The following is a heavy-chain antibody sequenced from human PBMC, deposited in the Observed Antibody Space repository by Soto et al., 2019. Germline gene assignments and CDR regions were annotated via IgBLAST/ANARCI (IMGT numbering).Heavy chain of an antibody. CDR1: GGSFSGYY. CDR3: ARGTLLWFGELLDY. V-gene: IGHV4-34*01. D-gene: IGHD3-10*01. CDR2: INHSGST. Sequence: QVQLQQWGAGLLKPSETLSLTCAVYGGSFSGYYWSWIRQPPGKGLGWIGEINHSGSTNYNPSLKSRVTISVDTSKNQFSLKLSSVTAADTAVYYCARGTLLWFGELLDYWGQGTLVTVSS. J-gene: IGHJ4*02.